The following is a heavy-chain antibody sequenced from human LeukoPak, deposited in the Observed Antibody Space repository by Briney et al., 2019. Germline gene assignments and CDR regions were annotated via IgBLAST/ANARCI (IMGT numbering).Heavy chain of an antibody. CDR2: INPKRGVT. D-gene: IGHD4-17*01. V-gene: IGHV1-2*02. Sequence: ASVKVSCKASGYTFTDYYIHWMRQAPGQGLEWMGWINPKRGVTTYAQKFQGRVTMTRDTSITTAYMELTRLRSDDTTIYYCARERNYGDYVNAFDVWGQGTKVTV. CDR3: ARERNYGDYVNAFDV. CDR1: GYTFTDYY. J-gene: IGHJ3*01.